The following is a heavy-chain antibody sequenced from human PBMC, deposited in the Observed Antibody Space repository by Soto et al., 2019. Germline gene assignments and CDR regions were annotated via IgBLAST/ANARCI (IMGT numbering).Heavy chain of an antibody. Sequence: PGGSLRLSCAASGFTFSDSYMRWIRQAPGKGLEWISYITFSGNTVYYADSLKGRFTISRDNAKNSLYLQMNRLRAEDTAVYYCAKDRNPSYYYYGMDVWGQGTTVTVSS. CDR3: AKDRNPSYYYYGMDV. CDR2: ITFSGNTV. J-gene: IGHJ6*02. CDR1: GFTFSDSY. V-gene: IGHV3-11*01.